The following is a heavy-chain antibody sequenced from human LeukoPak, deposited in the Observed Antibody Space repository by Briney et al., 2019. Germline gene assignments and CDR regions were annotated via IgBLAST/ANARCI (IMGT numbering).Heavy chain of an antibody. CDR1: GGSFSGYY. D-gene: IGHD5-12*01. CDR3: ARHVWWLRAFDI. CDR2: INHSGST. V-gene: IGHV4-34*01. J-gene: IGHJ3*02. Sequence: SETLSLTCAAYGGSFSGYYWSWIRQPPGKGLEWIGDINHSGSTNYNPSPKSRVTLSVDTSKKLFSLKLSSVAAADTAVYYCARHVWWLRAFDIWGQGTMVTVSS.